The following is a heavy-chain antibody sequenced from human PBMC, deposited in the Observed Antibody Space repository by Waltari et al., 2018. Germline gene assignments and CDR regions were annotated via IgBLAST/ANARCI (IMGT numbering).Heavy chain of an antibody. CDR2: INNGGVT. D-gene: IGHD3-10*01. CDR3: ARGGVPDYYGSGSPYRNWFDP. J-gene: IGHJ5*02. Sequence: QVQLKQWGAGTLKPSDTLSLTCGVYGGSFSGYHWTWVRQSPGKGLEWIGEINNGGVTNYSPSLKSRVTISVDAAKNQCSLFVRSVTAADTAVYYCARGGVPDYYGSGSPYRNWFDPWGQGTLVTVSS. CDR1: GGSFSGYH. V-gene: IGHV4-34*02.